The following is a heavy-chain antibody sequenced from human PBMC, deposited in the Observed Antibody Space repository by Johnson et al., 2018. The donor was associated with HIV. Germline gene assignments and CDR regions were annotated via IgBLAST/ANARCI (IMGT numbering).Heavy chain of an antibody. CDR3: AKDQWSSSETNDAFDI. CDR1: GFTFSTYG. J-gene: IGHJ3*02. V-gene: IGHV3-33*06. D-gene: IGHD6-13*01. CDR2: MWYDGSNK. Sequence: QVQLVESGGGVVQPGRSLRLSCAASGFTFSTYGMHWVRQAPGKGLEWVAVMWYDGSNKYYADSVKGRFTISRDNSKNTLYLQMNSLRAEDTAVYYCAKDQWSSSETNDAFDIWGQGTMVTVSS.